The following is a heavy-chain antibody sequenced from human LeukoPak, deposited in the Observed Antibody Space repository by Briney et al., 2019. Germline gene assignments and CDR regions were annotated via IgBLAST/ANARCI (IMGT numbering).Heavy chain of an antibody. CDR1: GFTFSSYS. Sequence: GGSLRLSCAASGFTFSSYSMNWVRQAPGKGLEWVSYISSSSSTIYYADSVEGRFTISRDNAKNSLYLQMNSLRAEDTAVYYCARDLDDYGDYDNFDYWGQGTLVTVSS. V-gene: IGHV3-48*01. J-gene: IGHJ4*02. CDR3: ARDLDDYGDYDNFDY. D-gene: IGHD4-17*01. CDR2: ISSSSSTI.